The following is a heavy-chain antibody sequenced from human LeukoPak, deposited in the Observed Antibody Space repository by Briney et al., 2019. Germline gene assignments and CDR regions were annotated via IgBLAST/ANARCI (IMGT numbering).Heavy chain of an antibody. D-gene: IGHD6-19*01. CDR2: IYYSGST. CDR1: GCSISNNY. CDR3: ARGISDFQH. V-gene: IGHV4-59*01. Sequence: SETLSLTCTVSGCSISNNYWSWIRQPPGKGLEWIGYIYYSGSTNYNPSLKSRVTISVDTSKNQFSLQLSSVTTADTAVYYCARGISDFQHWGQGTLVTVSS. J-gene: IGHJ1*01.